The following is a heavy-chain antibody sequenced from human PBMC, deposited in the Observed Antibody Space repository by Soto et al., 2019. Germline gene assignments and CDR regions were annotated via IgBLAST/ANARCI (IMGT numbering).Heavy chain of an antibody. CDR3: AISQDRGGRTTFIY. CDR1: GFTFDDNA. Sequence: GGSLRLSCAVSGFTFDDNAMHWVRQAREKGLEWVSGINWKSDIGYADSVKGRFTISRDNAENSLYLQMNSLRAEDTALYYCAISQDRGGRTTFIYWGQGTQVTVSS. D-gene: IGHD3-16*01. V-gene: IGHV3-9*01. CDR2: INWKSDI. J-gene: IGHJ4*02.